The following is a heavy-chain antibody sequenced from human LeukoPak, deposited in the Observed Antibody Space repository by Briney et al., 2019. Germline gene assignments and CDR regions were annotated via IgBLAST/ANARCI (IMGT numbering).Heavy chain of an antibody. V-gene: IGHV4-34*01. CDR2: INHSGST. J-gene: IGHJ4*02. Sequence: SETLSLTCAVYGGSFSGYYWSWIRQPPGKGLEWIWEINHSGSTNYNPSLKSRVTISVDTSKNQFSLKLSSVTAADTAAYYCASGPGVLPTTSGPFDYWGQGTLVTVSS. CDR1: GGSFSGYY. CDR3: ASGPGVLPTTSGPFDY. D-gene: IGHD1-7*01.